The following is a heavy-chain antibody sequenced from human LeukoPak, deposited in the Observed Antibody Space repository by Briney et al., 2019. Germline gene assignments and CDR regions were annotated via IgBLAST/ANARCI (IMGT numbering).Heavy chain of an antibody. CDR1: GGSFSGYY. CDR2: INHSGST. J-gene: IGHJ4*02. Sequence: PSETLSLTCAVYGGSFSGYYWSWIRQPPGKGLEWIGEINHSGSTNYNPSLKSRVTISVDTSKNQFSLKLSSVTAADTAVYYCARHAITATGKVFDDWGQGTLVTVSS. V-gene: IGHV4-34*01. CDR3: ARHAITATGKVFDD. D-gene: IGHD6-13*01.